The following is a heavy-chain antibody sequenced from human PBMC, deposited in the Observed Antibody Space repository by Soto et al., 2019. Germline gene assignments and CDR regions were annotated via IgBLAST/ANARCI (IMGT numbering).Heavy chain of an antibody. CDR2: INHSGST. V-gene: IGHV4-34*01. Sequence: SESLSLTCAVYGGSFSGYYWSWIRQPPGKGLEWIGEINHSGSTNYNPSLKSRVTISVDTSKNQFSLKLSSVTAADTAVYYCARGSANYYDSSGYYYFDYWGQGTLVTVSS. J-gene: IGHJ4*02. CDR1: GGSFSGYY. D-gene: IGHD3-22*01. CDR3: ARGSANYYDSSGYYYFDY.